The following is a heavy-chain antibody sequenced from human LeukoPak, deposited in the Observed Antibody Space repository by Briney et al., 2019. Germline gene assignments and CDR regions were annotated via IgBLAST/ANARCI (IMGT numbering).Heavy chain of an antibody. J-gene: IGHJ4*02. D-gene: IGHD6-19*01. V-gene: IGHV4-4*09. CDR3: ARAAVAGTVYFDY. CDR2: IYTSGST. CDR1: GGSISSYY. Sequence: SETLSLTCTVSGGSISSYYWSWIRQPPGKGLEWIGYIYTSGSTNYNPSLKSRVTISEDTSKNQFSLKLSSVTAADTAVYYCARAAVAGTVYFDYWGQGTLVTVSS.